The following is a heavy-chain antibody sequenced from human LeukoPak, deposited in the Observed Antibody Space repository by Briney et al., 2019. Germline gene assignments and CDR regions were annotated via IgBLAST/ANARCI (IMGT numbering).Heavy chain of an antibody. CDR3: ARVGDHYHWYLDL. D-gene: IGHD3-10*01. Sequence: PGGSLRLSCAASGFTVGTKYMNWVRQSPGKGPEWVSILYSGGDTYYADSVKGRFTISRDNSRNTLSLQMNSLRVEDTAIYYCARVGDHYHWYLDLWGRGTLVTVSS. CDR1: GFTVGTKY. J-gene: IGHJ2*01. CDR2: LYSGGDT. V-gene: IGHV3-53*01.